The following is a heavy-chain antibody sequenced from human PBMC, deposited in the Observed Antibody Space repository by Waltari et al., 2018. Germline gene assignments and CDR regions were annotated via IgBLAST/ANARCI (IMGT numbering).Heavy chain of an antibody. V-gene: IGHV3-30*02. J-gene: IGHJ1*01. Sequence: QVQLVESGGGVVQPGGSLRLSCAASGFVFSTYGMHWLRQARGKGLEWVAFISYDGTTKYFADSVQGRFAISRDDSKNTVSLQMSNLRPDDTAVYYCAKSALAVAGSHFQYWGQGTRVTVSS. CDR2: ISYDGTTK. CDR3: AKSALAVAGSHFQY. D-gene: IGHD6-19*01. CDR1: GFVFSTYG.